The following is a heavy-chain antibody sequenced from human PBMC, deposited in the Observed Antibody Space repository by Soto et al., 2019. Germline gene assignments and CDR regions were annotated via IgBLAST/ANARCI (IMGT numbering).Heavy chain of an antibody. CDR3: AKWDPYLGVGLPAATGWNAFDI. D-gene: IGHD2-2*01. CDR1: GFTFSSYA. J-gene: IGHJ3*02. Sequence: GGSLRLSCAASGFTFSSYAMSWVRQAPGKGLEWVSAISGSGGSTYYADSVKGRFTISRDNSKNTLYLQMNSLRAEDTAVYYCAKWDPYLGVGLPAATGWNAFDIWGQGTMVTVSS. V-gene: IGHV3-23*01. CDR2: ISGSGGST.